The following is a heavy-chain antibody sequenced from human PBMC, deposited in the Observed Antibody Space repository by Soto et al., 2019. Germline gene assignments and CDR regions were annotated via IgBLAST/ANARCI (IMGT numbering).Heavy chain of an antibody. J-gene: IGHJ4*02. CDR1: VASISRGDYY. Sequence: SETLSLTCTVSVASISRGDYYWSWIRQLPGKGLEWIGYIYRSGSTYYNPSLESRVTISVDTSQSQFSLDVSSVTAADTAVYYCARVRYLAGAGQNYFDLWGQGTLVTVSS. V-gene: IGHV4-31*03. D-gene: IGHD6-19*01. CDR2: IYRSGST. CDR3: ARVRYLAGAGQNYFDL.